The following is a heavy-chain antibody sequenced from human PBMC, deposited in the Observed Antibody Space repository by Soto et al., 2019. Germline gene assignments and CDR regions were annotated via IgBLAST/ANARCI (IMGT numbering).Heavy chain of an antibody. Sequence: PGGSLRLSCAASGFTFSSNAMNWVRQAPGKGLEWVSTISGGGGSTYYTDSVKGRFTISRDNSKNTLYLQMNSLRAEDTAVYYCAKDDDSSGIYYYYGMDVWGQGTTVTVSS. CDR1: GFTFSSNA. CDR3: AKDDDSSGIYYYYGMDV. D-gene: IGHD6-19*01. CDR2: ISGGGGST. V-gene: IGHV3-23*01. J-gene: IGHJ6*02.